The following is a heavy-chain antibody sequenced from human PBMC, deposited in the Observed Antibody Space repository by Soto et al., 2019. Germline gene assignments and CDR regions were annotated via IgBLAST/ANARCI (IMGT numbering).Heavy chain of an antibody. CDR1: GFTFTNAW. Sequence: PGGSLRLSCAASGFTFTNAWMSWVRQAPGKGLEWIGRIQSRTDGGTADYAAPVKGRFTISRDDSKNTLFLQMSSLKTEDTAVYYCTADVKYTSGWYANNFWGQGT. CDR3: TADVKYTSGWYANNF. J-gene: IGHJ4*02. CDR2: IQSRTDGGTA. V-gene: IGHV3-15*01. D-gene: IGHD6-19*01.